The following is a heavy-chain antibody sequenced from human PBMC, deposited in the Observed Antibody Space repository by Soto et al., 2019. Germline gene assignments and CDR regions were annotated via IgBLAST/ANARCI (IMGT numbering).Heavy chain of an antibody. D-gene: IGHD1-26*01. CDR3: AKDTPLIGVGYFQH. V-gene: IGHV3-30*18. CDR2: ISYDGSNK. J-gene: IGHJ1*01. Sequence: QVQLVESGGGVVQPGRSLRLSCAASGFTFSSYGMHWVRQAPGKGLEWVAVISYDGSNKYYADSVKGRFTISRDNSKNTLYLQMNSLRAEDTAVYYCAKDTPLIGVGYFQHWGQGTLSPSPQ. CDR1: GFTFSSYG.